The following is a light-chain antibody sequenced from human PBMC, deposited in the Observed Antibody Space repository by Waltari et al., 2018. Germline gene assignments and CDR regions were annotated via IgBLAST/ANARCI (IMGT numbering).Light chain of an antibody. CDR1: QSISSW. CDR3: QQYNSLWT. CDR2: KAS. V-gene: IGKV1-5*03. J-gene: IGKJ1*01. Sequence: DIQMTQSPSTLSASVGDRVTITCRASQSISSWLAWYQQKPGKAPKLLIYKASSLESGVRSRFSGSGSGTEFTLTISRLQPDEFATYYCQQYNSLWTFGQGTKVEIK.